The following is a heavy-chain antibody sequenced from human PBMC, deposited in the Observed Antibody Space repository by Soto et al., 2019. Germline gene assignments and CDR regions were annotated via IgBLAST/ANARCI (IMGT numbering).Heavy chain of an antibody. Sequence: GASVKVSCKASGGTFSTYAISLVRQAPGQGLEWMGGISAIFGTANYAQKFQGRVTITTDESTSTAYMELSSLRSDDTAVYYCARVGVLYYFDYWGQGTLVTVSS. CDR1: GGTFSTYA. D-gene: IGHD3-16*01. V-gene: IGHV1-69*05. CDR3: ARVGVLYYFDY. CDR2: ISAIFGTA. J-gene: IGHJ4*02.